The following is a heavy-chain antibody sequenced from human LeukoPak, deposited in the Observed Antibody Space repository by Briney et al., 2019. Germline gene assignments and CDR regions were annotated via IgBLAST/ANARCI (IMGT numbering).Heavy chain of an antibody. D-gene: IGHD1-26*01. J-gene: IGHJ6*02. Sequence: ASVKVSCKASGYTFTSYDINWVRQATGQGLEWMGWMDPNSGNTGYAQKFQGRVTMTRNTSISTAYMELSSLRSEDTAVYYCARDPSGSLSSYYYYGMDVWGQGTTVTVSS. CDR3: ARDPSGSLSSYYYYGMDV. V-gene: IGHV1-8*01. CDR1: GYTFTSYD. CDR2: MDPNSGNT.